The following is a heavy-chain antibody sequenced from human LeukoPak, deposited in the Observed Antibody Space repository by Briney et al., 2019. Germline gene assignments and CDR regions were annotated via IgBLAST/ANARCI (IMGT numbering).Heavy chain of an antibody. CDR2: ISAYNGNT. CDR1: GYTFTSYG. V-gene: IGHV1-18*01. J-gene: IGHJ6*02. CDR3: ATSDERITMVRGVAVPGYYYGMDV. Sequence: HGASVKVSCKASGYTFTSYGISWVRQAPGQGLEWMGWISAYNGNTNYAQKFQGRVTMTEDTSTDTAYMELSSLRSEDTAVYYCATSDERITMVRGVAVPGYYYGMDVWGQGTTVTVSS. D-gene: IGHD3-10*01.